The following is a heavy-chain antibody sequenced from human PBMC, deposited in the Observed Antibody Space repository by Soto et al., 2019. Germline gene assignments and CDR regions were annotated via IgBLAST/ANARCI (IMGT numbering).Heavy chain of an antibody. CDR3: ARWGLRFDAFDI. CDR2: ISYDGSNK. Sequence: QVQLVESGGGVVQPGRSLRLSCAASGFTFSSYAMHWVRQAPGKGLEWVAVISYDGSNKYYADSVKGRFTISRDNSKNTLYLQMNSLRAEDTAVYYCARWGLRFDAFDIWSQGTMVTVSS. V-gene: IGHV3-30-3*01. J-gene: IGHJ3*02. D-gene: IGHD3-3*01. CDR1: GFTFSSYA.